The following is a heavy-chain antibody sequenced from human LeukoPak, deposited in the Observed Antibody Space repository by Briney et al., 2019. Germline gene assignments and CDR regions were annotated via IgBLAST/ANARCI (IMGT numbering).Heavy chain of an antibody. CDR2: INPNSGGT. CDR3: ARALAYVTSHFDY. V-gene: IGHV1-2*02. D-gene: IGHD1-14*01. CDR1: GYTFTGYY. Sequence: VASVKVSCKASGYTFTGYYMHWVRQAPGQGLEWMGWINPNSGGTNYAQKFQGRVTMTRDTSISTAYMELSRLRSDDTAVYYCARALAYVTSHFDYWGQGTLVTVSS. J-gene: IGHJ4*02.